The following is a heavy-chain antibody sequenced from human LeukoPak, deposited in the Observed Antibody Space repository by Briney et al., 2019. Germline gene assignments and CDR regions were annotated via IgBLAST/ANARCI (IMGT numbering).Heavy chain of an antibody. CDR1: GGTFSSYT. J-gene: IGHJ4*02. V-gene: IGHV1-69*13. CDR3: ARGDGSGSYFDY. D-gene: IGHD3-10*01. CDR2: VIPIFGTV. Sequence: SVQVSCKASGGTFSSYTINWVRQAPGQGLEWMGGVIPIFGTVNYAQKFQGRVTITADESTGTAQMELSSLRSEDTAVYYCARGDGSGSYFDYWGQGTLVTVSS.